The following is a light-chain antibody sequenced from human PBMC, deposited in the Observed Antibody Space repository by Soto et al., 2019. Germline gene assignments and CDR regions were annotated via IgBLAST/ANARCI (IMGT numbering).Light chain of an antibody. V-gene: IGKV2-28*01. CDR2: LGS. CDR3: MQAQQTPWT. J-gene: IGKJ1*01. CDR1: QSLLHSNGYTY. Sequence: DIVMTQSPLSLPVTPGEPASISCRSSQSLLHSNGYTYLDWYLQKPGQSPQLLIYLGSNRASGVPDRFGGSGSGTDFTLKISRVEAEDVGVYYCMQAQQTPWTFGQGTKVEIK.